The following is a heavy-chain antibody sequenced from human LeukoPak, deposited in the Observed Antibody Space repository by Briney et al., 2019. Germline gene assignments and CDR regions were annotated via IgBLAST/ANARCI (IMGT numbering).Heavy chain of an antibody. J-gene: IGHJ4*02. V-gene: IGHV3-33*01. D-gene: IGHD6-19*01. CDR3: ARDLLGKRRQWLAIDY. CDR2: IWYDGSNK. Sequence: GSLRLSCAASGFTFSSYGMHWVRQAPGKGLEWVAVIWYDGSNKYYADSVKGRFTISRDNSKNTLYLQMNSLRAEDTAVYYCARDLLGKRRQWLAIDYWGQGTLVTVSS. CDR1: GFTFSSYG.